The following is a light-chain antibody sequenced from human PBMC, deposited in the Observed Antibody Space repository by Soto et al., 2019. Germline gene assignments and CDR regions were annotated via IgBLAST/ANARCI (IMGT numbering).Light chain of an antibody. CDR3: QQYNSWPPLYT. V-gene: IGKV3-15*01. J-gene: IGKJ2*01. CDR2: GTS. Sequence: EIVMTQSPATLSVSPGERVTLSCRASQSVSSDLAWYQQKPAQAPRLLIYGTSTRATGIPARFSGSGSGTEFTLTISSLQSEDSAVYYCQQYNSWPPLYTFGQGTKLEI. CDR1: QSVSSD.